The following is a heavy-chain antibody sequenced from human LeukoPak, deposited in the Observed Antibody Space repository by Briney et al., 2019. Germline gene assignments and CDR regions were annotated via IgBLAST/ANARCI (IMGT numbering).Heavy chain of an antibody. J-gene: IGHJ4*02. V-gene: IGHV4-34*01. CDR3: AREVSAMVPFDY. Sequence: PSETLSLTCAVYGGSFSDYCWSWIRQPPGKGVEWIGEINHRGSTNYNPSLKSRVTISVDTSKNQFSLKLSSVTAADTAVYYCAREVSAMVPFDYWGQGTLVTVSS. CDR1: GGSFSDYC. CDR2: INHRGST. D-gene: IGHD5-18*01.